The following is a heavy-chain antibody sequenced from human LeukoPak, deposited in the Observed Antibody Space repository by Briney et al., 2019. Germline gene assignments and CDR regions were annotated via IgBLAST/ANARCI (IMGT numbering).Heavy chain of an antibody. CDR2: IYYSGST. V-gene: IGHV4-31*03. Sequence: SQTLSLTCTVSGGFISSGGYYWSWIRQHPGKGLEWIGYIYYSGSTYDNPSLKSRVTISVDTSKNQFSLKLSSVTAADTAVYYCARQGELLSSFDYWGQGTLVTVSS. CDR3: ARQGELLSSFDY. CDR1: GGFISSGGYY. J-gene: IGHJ4*02. D-gene: IGHD3-10*01.